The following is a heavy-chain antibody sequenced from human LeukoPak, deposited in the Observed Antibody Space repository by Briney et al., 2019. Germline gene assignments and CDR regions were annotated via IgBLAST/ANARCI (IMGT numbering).Heavy chain of an antibody. CDR1: GFSFSSHA. D-gene: IGHD2-15*01. V-gene: IGHV3-23*01. CDR2: ISGSGGST. Sequence: PGGSLRLSCAASGFSFSSHAMCWVRQAPGKGLEWVSGISGSGGSTHYADSVKDRFTISRDNSKNTLYLQMNSLRAEDTAVYYCAKETVVVVAATPDAFDIWGQGTMVTVSS. CDR3: AKETVVVVAATPDAFDI. J-gene: IGHJ3*02.